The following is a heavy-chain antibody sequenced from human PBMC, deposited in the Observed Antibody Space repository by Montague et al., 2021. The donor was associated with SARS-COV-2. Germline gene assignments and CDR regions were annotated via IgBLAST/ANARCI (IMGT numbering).Heavy chain of an antibody. CDR3: AREVRYYYDSSGPGAFGI. CDR2: IYYSGST. D-gene: IGHD3-22*01. CDR1: GGSISSYY. Sequence: SETLSLTCTVSGGSISSYYWSWIRQPPGKGLEWIGYIYYSGSTNYNPSLKSRVTISVDTSKNQFSLKLSSVTAADTAVCYCAREVRYYYDSSGPGAFGIWGQGTMVTVSS. J-gene: IGHJ3*02. V-gene: IGHV4-59*01.